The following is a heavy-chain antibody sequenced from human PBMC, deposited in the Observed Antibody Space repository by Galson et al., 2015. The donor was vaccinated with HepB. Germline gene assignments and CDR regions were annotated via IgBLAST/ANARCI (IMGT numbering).Heavy chain of an antibody. J-gene: IGHJ4*02. D-gene: IGHD2-2*01. CDR2: IWYDGSNK. CDR3: ARDSGGFYCSSTSCYPDY. CDR1: GFTFSSYG. V-gene: IGHV3-33*01. Sequence: SLRLSCAASGFTFSSYGMHWVRQAPGKGLEWVAVIWYDGSNKYYADSVKGRFTISRDNSKNTLYLQMNSLRAEDTAVYYCARDSGGFYCSSTSCYPDYWGQGTLVTVSS.